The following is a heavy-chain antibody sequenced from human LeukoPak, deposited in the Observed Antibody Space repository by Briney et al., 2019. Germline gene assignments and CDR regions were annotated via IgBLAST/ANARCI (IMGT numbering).Heavy chain of an antibody. Sequence: SQTLSLTCTVSGASISIGGYHWSWIRQPPGEGLEWIGHIHHSGSAYYNSSLKSRLTISVDRSTNQFSLKLNSVTAADTAVYYCAREKGIHFITDAFDIRGQGTMVTVSS. CDR2: IHHSGSA. V-gene: IGHV4-30-2*01. J-gene: IGHJ3*02. D-gene: IGHD3-10*01. CDR3: AREKGIHFITDAFDI. CDR1: GASISIGGYH.